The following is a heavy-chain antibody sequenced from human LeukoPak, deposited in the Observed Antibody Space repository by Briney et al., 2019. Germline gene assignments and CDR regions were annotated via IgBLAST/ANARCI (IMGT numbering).Heavy chain of an antibody. J-gene: IGHJ6*02. Sequence: SETLSLTCTVSGGSISSGGYYWSWIRQHPGKGLEWIGCIYDSGSTYYNPSLKSRVTISVDTSKNQFSLKLSSVTAADTAVYYCARASYDFWSGYYTDYYGMDVWGQGTTVTVSS. V-gene: IGHV4-31*03. CDR3: ARASYDFWSGYYTDYYGMDV. D-gene: IGHD3-3*01. CDR1: GGSISSGGYY. CDR2: IYDSGST.